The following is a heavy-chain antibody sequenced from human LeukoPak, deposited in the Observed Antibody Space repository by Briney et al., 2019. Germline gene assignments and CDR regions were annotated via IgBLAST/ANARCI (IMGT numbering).Heavy chain of an antibody. CDR2: ISYDGSNK. CDR3: ARRRVPYYFDY. J-gene: IGHJ4*02. V-gene: IGHV3-30-3*01. Sequence: GGSLRLSCAASGFTFSSYAMHGVRQAPGKGLEWVAVISYDGSNKYYADSVKGRFTISRDNSKNTLYLQMNSLRAEDTAVYYCARRRVPYYFDYWGQGTLVTVSS. CDR1: GFTFSSYA.